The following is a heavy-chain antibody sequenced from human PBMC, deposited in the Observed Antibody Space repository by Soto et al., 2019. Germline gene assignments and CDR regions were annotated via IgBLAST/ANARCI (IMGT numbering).Heavy chain of an antibody. CDR3: ARGAQYYYGSGSYRSYYFDY. V-gene: IGHV3-7*01. Sequence: GGSLRLSCAASGFTFSSYWMSWVRQAPGKGLEWVANIKQDGSEKYYVDSVKGRFTISRDNAKNSLYLQMNSLRAEDTAVYYCARGAQYYYGSGSYRSYYFDYWGQGTLVTVSS. D-gene: IGHD3-10*01. CDR1: GFTFSSYW. CDR2: IKQDGSEK. J-gene: IGHJ4*02.